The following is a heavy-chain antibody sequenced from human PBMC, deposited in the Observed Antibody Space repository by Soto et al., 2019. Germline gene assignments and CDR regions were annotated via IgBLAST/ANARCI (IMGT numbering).Heavy chain of an antibody. J-gene: IGHJ5*02. CDR3: ARQVHNYDFWSGLLTYNWFDP. CDR1: GYSFTSYW. D-gene: IGHD3-3*01. Sequence: PGESLKISCKGSGYSFTSYWIGWVRQMPGKGLEWMGIIYPGDSDTRYSPSFQGQVTISADKSISTAYLQWSSLKASDTAMYYCARQVHNYDFWSGLLTYNWFDPWGQGTLVPVSS. CDR2: IYPGDSDT. V-gene: IGHV5-51*01.